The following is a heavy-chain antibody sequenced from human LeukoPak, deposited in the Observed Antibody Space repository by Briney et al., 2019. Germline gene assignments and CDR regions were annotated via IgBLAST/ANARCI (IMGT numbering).Heavy chain of an antibody. CDR3: ARQKVGSTTIFDC. V-gene: IGHV3-7*01. D-gene: IGHD1-26*01. Sequence: GGSLRLSCAASGFTFSSYWMSWVRQAPGKGLEWVANIKQDGSEKYYVDSVKGRFTISRDNAKNSLYLRMNSLRAEDTAVYYCARQKVGSTTIFDCWGQGTLVTVSS. CDR1: GFTFSSYW. CDR2: IKQDGSEK. J-gene: IGHJ4*02.